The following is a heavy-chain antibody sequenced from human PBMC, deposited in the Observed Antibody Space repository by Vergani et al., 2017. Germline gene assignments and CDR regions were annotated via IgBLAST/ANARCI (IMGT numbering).Heavy chain of an antibody. D-gene: IGHD3-10*01. CDR1: GFTVSSNY. CDR2: IYSGGST. V-gene: IGHV3-53*01. J-gene: IGHJ4*02. Sequence: EVQLVESGGGLIQPGGSLRLSCAASGFTVSSNYMSWVRQAPGKGLEWGSVIYSGGSTYYADSVTGRFTIARDNSKNMLYLQMNRLRAAYTAVYYCAREVFGLDYWGQGTLVTVSS. CDR3: AREVFGLDY.